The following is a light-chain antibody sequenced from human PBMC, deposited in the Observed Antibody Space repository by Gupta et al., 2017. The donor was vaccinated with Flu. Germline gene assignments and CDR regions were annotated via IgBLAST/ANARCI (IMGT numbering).Light chain of an antibody. CDR3: QQYYSTPRT. V-gene: IGKV4-1*01. CDR1: QSVLHSSNNKNY. CDR2: WAS. J-gene: IGKJ1*01. Sequence: SLGGRATINCKSSQSVLHSSNNKNYLAWYQQKPGQPPKLLIYWASTRESGVPDRFSGSGSGTDFTLTISSLQAEDVAVYYCQQYYSTPRTFGQGTKVEIK.